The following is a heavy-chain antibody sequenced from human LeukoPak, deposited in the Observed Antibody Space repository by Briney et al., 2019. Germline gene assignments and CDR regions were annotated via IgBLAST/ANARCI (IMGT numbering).Heavy chain of an antibody. V-gene: IGHV4-59*10. CDR3: AKKALWFGVFFDY. Sequence: PSETLSLTCAVYGGSFSGYYWSWIRQPAGKGLEWIGRIYTSGSTNYNPSLKSRVTMSVDTSKNQFSLKLSSVTAADTAVYYCAKKALWFGVFFDYWGQGTLVTVSS. J-gene: IGHJ4*02. CDR1: GGSFSGYY. CDR2: IYTSGST. D-gene: IGHD3-10*01.